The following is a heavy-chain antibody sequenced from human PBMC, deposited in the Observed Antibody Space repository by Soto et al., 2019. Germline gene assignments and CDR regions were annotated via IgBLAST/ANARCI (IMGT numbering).Heavy chain of an antibody. Sequence: PSETLSLTCTVSGGSISSRSSYWSWIRQPPGKGLEWIGYIYYSGSTNYNPSLKSRVTISVDTSKNQFSLELSSVTAADTAVYYCAREKTMIPTRWFDPWGQGTLVTVSS. J-gene: IGHJ5*02. CDR1: GGSISSRSSY. CDR3: AREKTMIPTRWFDP. D-gene: IGHD3-22*01. V-gene: IGHV4-61*01. CDR2: IYYSGST.